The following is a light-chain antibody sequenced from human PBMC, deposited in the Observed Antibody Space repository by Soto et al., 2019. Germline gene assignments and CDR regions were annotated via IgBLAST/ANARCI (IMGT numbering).Light chain of an antibody. J-gene: IGKJ2*01. Sequence: DIQMTQSPSTLSASAGDRATITCRASQSINSWLAWYQLKPGKAPKLLIQMASNLQSGVPSRFSGSGSGTDFPLTIRRLPHEDFATYCCQRYHSYSTFGPGTKLEIK. CDR2: MAS. CDR1: QSINSW. CDR3: QRYHSYST. V-gene: IGKV1-5*03.